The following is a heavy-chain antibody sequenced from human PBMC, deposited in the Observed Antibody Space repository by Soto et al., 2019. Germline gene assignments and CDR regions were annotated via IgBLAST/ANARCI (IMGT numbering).Heavy chain of an antibody. D-gene: IGHD3-22*01. J-gene: IGHJ6*02. CDR2: IYYSGST. CDR3: ASNYYDSSGYYSMDV. V-gene: IGHV4-31*03. CDR1: GGSISSGGYY. Sequence: PSETLSLTCTVSGGSISSGGYYWSWIRQHPGKGLEWIGYIYYSGSTYYNPSLKSRVTISVDTSKNQFSLKLSSVTAADTAVYYCASNYYDSSGYYSMDVWGQGTTATV.